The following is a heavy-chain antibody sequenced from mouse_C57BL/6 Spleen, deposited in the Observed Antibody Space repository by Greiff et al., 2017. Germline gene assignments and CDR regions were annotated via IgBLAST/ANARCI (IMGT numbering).Heavy chain of an antibody. V-gene: IGHV14-1*01. Sequence: EVQLQQSGAELVRPGASVKLSCTASGFNIKDYSMHWVKQRPEQGLEWIGRIDPEDGDTEYAPKFQGKATMTADTSSNTAYLQLSSLTSEDTAVYYCTTGGFYGSSHYYAMDYWGQGTSVTVSS. CDR2: IDPEDGDT. CDR1: GFNIKDYS. J-gene: IGHJ4*01. D-gene: IGHD1-1*01. CDR3: TTGGFYGSSHYYAMDY.